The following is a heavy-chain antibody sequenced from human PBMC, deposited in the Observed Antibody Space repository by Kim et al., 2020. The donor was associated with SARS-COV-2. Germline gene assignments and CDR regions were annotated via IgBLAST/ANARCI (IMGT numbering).Heavy chain of an antibody. J-gene: IGHJ6*02. CDR3: AKDLIVGATIPPRSDYGMDV. CDR2: ISGSGGST. D-gene: IGHD1-26*01. CDR1: GFTFSSYA. Sequence: GGSLRLSCAASGFTFSSYAMSWVRQAPGKGLEWVSAISGSGGSTYYADSVKGRFTISRDNSKNTLYLQMNSLRAEDTAVYYCAKDLIVGATIPPRSDYGMDVWGQGTTVTVSS. V-gene: IGHV3-23*01.